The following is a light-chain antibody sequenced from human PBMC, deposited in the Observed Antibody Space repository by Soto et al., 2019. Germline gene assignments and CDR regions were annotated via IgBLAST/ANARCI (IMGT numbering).Light chain of an antibody. J-gene: IGKJ5*01. CDR3: QQRHMWPIT. CDR1: PSFRGL. V-gene: IGKV3-11*01. Sequence: EVVLTQSPVTLSLSPGERATLSCRASPSFRGLLAWYQQKPGQAPRLLIYDAYNRATGIPPRFSGSGSGTDFTLTISSLEPEDCAVYYCQQRHMWPITFGQGTRLEIK. CDR2: DAY.